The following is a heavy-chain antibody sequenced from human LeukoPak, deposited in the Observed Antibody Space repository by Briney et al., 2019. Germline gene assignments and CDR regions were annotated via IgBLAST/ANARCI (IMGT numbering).Heavy chain of an antibody. CDR1: GFTFSSYS. CDR2: ISSSSSYI. Sequence: AGGPLRLSCAASGFTFSSYSMNWVRQAPGKGLEWVSSISSSSSYIYYADSVKGRFTISRDNAKNSLYLQMNSLRAEDTAVYYCARVGIQLWYGEWYFDYWGQGTLVTVSS. J-gene: IGHJ4*02. CDR3: ARVGIQLWYGEWYFDY. D-gene: IGHD3-10*01. V-gene: IGHV3-21*01.